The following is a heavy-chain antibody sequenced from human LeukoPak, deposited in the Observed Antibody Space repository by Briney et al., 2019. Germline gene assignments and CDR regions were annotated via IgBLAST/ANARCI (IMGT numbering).Heavy chain of an antibody. J-gene: IGHJ4*02. D-gene: IGHD3-10*01. CDR3: ATYGSGGYWWYFDY. V-gene: IGHV4-39*01. CDR2: IYYSGST. Sequence: PSETLSLTCTVSGGSISSSSYYWGWIRQPPGKGLEWIGSIYYSGSTYYNPSLKSRVTISVDTSKNQFSLKLSSVTAADTAVYYCATYGSGGYWWYFDYWGQGTLVTVSS. CDR1: GGSISSSSYY.